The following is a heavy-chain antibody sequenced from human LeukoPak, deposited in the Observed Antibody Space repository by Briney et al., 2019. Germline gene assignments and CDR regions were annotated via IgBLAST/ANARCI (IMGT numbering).Heavy chain of an antibody. CDR3: ARNLWFGDFDY. J-gene: IGHJ4*02. CDR2: IYSGGST. Sequence: GGSLRFSGAASGFTVSSTNMSWVGQAQGKGWEWVSVIYSGGSTYYADSVKGRFTISRDNSKNTLYLQMNSLRAEDTAVYYCARNLWFGDFDYWGQGTLVTVSS. D-gene: IGHD3-10*01. V-gene: IGHV3-66*01. CDR1: GFTVSSTN.